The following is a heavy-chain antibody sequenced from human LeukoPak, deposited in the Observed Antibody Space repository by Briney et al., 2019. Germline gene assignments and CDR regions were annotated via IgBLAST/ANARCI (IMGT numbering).Heavy chain of an antibody. CDR2: VRYDGTNK. D-gene: IGHD6-6*01. CDR1: GFTFSSYG. CDR3: AKDLWPMEYSSSSPFDY. Sequence: GGSLRLSCAASGFTFSSYGMHWVRQAPGKGLEWVAFVRYDGTNKDYADSVKGRFTIFRDNSKNTVYLQMHSLRAEDTAVCYCAKDLWPMEYSSSSPFDYWGQGTLVTVSS. J-gene: IGHJ4*02. V-gene: IGHV3-30*02.